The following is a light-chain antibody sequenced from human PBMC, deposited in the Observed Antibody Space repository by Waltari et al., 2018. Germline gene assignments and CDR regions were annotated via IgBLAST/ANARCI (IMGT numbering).Light chain of an antibody. CDR2: KAF. CDR1: QTINNY. Sequence: DIKMTQSPSTLSASVGDRVTITCRASQTINNYLAWYQQKPGKAPKLLIYKAFSLESGVPSRFRGSGSGTEFTLTISSLRPDDFATYYCQVYNTYSWTFGQGTKVDIK. CDR3: QVYNTYSWT. V-gene: IGKV1-5*03. J-gene: IGKJ1*01.